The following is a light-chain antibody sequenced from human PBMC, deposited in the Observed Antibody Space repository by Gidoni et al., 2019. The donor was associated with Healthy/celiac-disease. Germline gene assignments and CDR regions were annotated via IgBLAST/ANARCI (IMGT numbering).Light chain of an antibody. CDR1: SSNIGNNY. Sequence: QSVLTQPPSVSAAPGQQVPLSCSGSSSNIGNNYVSWYQQLPGTAPKLLIYDNNKRPSGIPDRFSGSKSGTSATLGITGRQTGDEADYYCGTWDSSLSAGPVVFGGGTKLTVL. J-gene: IGLJ2*01. CDR3: GTWDSSLSAGPVV. CDR2: DNN. V-gene: IGLV1-51*01.